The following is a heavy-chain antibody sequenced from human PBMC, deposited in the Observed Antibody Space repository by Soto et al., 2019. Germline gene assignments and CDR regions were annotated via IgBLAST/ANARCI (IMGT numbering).Heavy chain of an antibody. D-gene: IGHD4-17*01. CDR3: ARLDLRPNWFDP. CDR2: IYFSGST. CDR1: GGSISSGGYY. Sequence: SETLSLTCTVSGGSISSGGYYWSWIRQHPGKGLEWIGYIYFSGSTYYNPSLKSRVTISVDTSKNQFSLKLTSVTAADTAVYYCARLDLRPNWFDPWGLGTLVTVSS. J-gene: IGHJ5*02. V-gene: IGHV4-31*03.